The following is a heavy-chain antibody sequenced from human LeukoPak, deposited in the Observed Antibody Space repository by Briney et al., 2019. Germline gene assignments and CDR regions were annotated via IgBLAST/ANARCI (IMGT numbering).Heavy chain of an antibody. CDR2: INPNSGGT. J-gene: IGHJ4*02. CDR1: GYTFTGYY. D-gene: IGHD4-11*01. CDR3: AREVPMTTVTLDY. Sequence: ASVKVSRKASGYTFTGYYMHWVRQAPGQGLEWMGWINPNSGGTNYAQKFQGRVTMTRDTSISTAYMELSRLRSDDTAVYYCAREVPMTTVTLDYWGQGTLVTVSS. V-gene: IGHV1-2*02.